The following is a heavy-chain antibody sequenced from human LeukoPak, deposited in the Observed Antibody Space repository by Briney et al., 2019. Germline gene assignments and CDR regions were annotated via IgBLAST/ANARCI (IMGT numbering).Heavy chain of an antibody. V-gene: IGHV3-30*04. D-gene: IGHD3-10*01. J-gene: IGHJ5*02. Sequence: GGSLRLYCAASALTFSDSAMHWVCQAPGKGLEWVAVISYDGSNKYYADSVKGRFTISRDNSKNTLYLQMNSLRAEDTAVYYCAKDRGDNWFDPWGQGTLVTVSS. CDR3: AKDRGDNWFDP. CDR2: ISYDGSNK. CDR1: ALTFSDSA.